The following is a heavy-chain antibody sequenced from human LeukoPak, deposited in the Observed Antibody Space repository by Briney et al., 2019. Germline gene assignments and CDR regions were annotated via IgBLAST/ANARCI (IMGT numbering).Heavy chain of an antibody. D-gene: IGHD3-22*01. CDR2: IRSKAYGGTT. CDR1: GFTLGDYA. J-gene: IGHJ1*01. Sequence: GGSLRLSCTASGFTLGDYAMSWFRQAPGKGREWVGFIRSKAYGGTTEYDASVKGRFTISRDDSKSIAYLQMNSLKTEDTAVYYCTYDSSGYRPFQHWGQGTLVTVSS. V-gene: IGHV3-49*03. CDR3: TYDSSGYRPFQH.